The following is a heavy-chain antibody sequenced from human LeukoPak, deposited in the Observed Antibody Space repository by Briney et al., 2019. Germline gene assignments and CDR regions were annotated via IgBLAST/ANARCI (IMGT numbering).Heavy chain of an antibody. CDR1: GGSFSGYY. J-gene: IGHJ4*02. Sequence: PSETLSLTCAVYGGSFSGYYWSWIRQPPGKGLEWIGEINHSGSTNYNPSLKSRVTISVDTSKNQFSLKLSSVTAADTAVYYCARGTYASSGYLLDQYYFDYWGQGTLVTVSS. V-gene: IGHV4-34*01. CDR3: ARGTYASSGYLLDQYYFDY. D-gene: IGHD3-22*01. CDR2: INHSGST.